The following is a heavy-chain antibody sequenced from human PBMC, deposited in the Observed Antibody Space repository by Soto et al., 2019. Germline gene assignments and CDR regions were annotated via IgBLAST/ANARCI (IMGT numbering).Heavy chain of an antibody. CDR2: ISFDGRVT. V-gene: IGHV3-30*04. J-gene: IGHJ4*02. D-gene: IGHD2-21*02. CDR3: AREPYGDSQYFDY. Sequence: QVQLVESGGGMVQPGTSLRLSCTASGFTFNSLSLHWVRQGPDTGLEWVAVISFDGRVTYYADFVKGRFTVSRDNSKNTIYLQVNSLRAEDTAVYYCAREPYGDSQYFDYWGQGTLVTVSS. CDR1: GFTFNSLS.